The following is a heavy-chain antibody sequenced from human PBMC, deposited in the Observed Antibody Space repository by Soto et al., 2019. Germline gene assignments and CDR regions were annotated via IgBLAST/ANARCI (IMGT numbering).Heavy chain of an antibody. CDR1: GGSISIYY. CDR2: IYYSGST. CDR3: ANSYGSGSYYNGALDY. J-gene: IGHJ4*02. V-gene: IGHV4-59*08. D-gene: IGHD3-10*01. Sequence: SDTLSLTCTVSGGSISIYYWSWIRQPPGKGLEWIGYIYYSGSTNYNPSLKSRVTISVDTSKNQFSLKLSSVTAADTAVYYCANSYGSGSYYNGALDYWGQGTLVTVSS.